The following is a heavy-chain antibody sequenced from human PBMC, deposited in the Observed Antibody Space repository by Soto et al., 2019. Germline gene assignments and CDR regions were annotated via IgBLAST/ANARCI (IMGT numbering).Heavy chain of an antibody. V-gene: IGHV3-21*01. CDR1: GFNFNDYT. Sequence: EVHLVESGGGLVTPGGSLRLSCAASGFNFNDYTINCVRQAPGKGLEWFSSISSASGSIYYADSVKGRFTISRDNAKNSLYLQMNSLRAGDTAVYYCARERNYYDSSGAREAFDIWGQGTMVTVSS. J-gene: IGHJ3*02. CDR3: ARERNYYDSSGAREAFDI. CDR2: ISSASGSI. D-gene: IGHD3-22*01.